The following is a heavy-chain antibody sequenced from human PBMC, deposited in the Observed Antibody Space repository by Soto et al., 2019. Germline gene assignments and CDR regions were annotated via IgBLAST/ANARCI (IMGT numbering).Heavy chain of an antibody. Sequence: ASVTVSCKASGYTFTSYYMHWVRQAPGQGLEWMGIINPSGGSTGYAQKFQGRVTMTRDTSTSTVYMELSSLRSEDTAVYYCARAKRNGYDILTGSLNSFGYYSGMDVWAKGPRSPSP. CDR3: ARAKRNGYDILTGSLNSFGYYSGMDV. D-gene: IGHD3-9*01. CDR2: INPSGGST. J-gene: IGHJ6*02. CDR1: GYTFTSYY. V-gene: IGHV1-46*01.